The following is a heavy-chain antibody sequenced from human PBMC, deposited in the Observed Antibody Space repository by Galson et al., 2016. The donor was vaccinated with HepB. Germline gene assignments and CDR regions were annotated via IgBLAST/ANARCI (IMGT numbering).Heavy chain of an antibody. D-gene: IGHD6-6*01. V-gene: IGHV4-31*03. J-gene: IGHJ3*02. CDR2: IYNSGNT. CDR3: ARCTAARGLAFDI. Sequence: LSLTCSVSGGSISSGGYYWSWIRQHPGKGLEWIGYIYNSGNTYYNPSLKSRVTVSLDTSKNRFSLKLSSMTAADTAVYYCARCTAARGLAFDIWGHGTMVTVSS. CDR1: GGSISSGGYY.